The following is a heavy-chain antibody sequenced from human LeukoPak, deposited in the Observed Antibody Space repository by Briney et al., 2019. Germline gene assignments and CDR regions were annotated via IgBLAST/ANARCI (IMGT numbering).Heavy chain of an antibody. CDR2: ISGSGFNT. CDR1: GFTFDSYV. D-gene: IGHD6-13*01. Sequence: QPGGSLRLSCGASGFTFDSYVMNWVRQAPGKGLEWLSCISGSGFNTFYADSVKGRFTISRDDSKNTLYLQMYGLRGEDTAVYYCARDRIAAPSTDWFEHWGQGTLVAVSS. V-gene: IGHV3-23*01. CDR3: ARDRIAAPSTDWFEH. J-gene: IGHJ5*02.